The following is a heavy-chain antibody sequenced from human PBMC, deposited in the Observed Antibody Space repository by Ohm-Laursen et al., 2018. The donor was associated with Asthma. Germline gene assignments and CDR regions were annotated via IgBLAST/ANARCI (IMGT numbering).Heavy chain of an antibody. CDR1: GDSFTSGGHY. D-gene: IGHD3-9*01. Sequence: SQTLSLTCTVSGDSFTSGGHYWSWIRQLPGKGLEWIGYIYYTGSTYYNPSLKSRVTISVDTSKNQFSLKLSSVTAADTAVYYCARDLRLTGHYYYYYYGMDVWGQGTTVTVSS. CDR2: IYYTGST. J-gene: IGHJ6*02. CDR3: ARDLRLTGHYYYYYYGMDV. V-gene: IGHV4-31*03.